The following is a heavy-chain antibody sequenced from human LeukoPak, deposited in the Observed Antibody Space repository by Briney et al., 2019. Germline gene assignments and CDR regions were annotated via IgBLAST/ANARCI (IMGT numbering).Heavy chain of an antibody. J-gene: IGHJ4*02. CDR3: ARDQPDIVLMVHRYRGYYFDY. D-gene: IGHD2-8*01. CDR2: INPSNGST. Sequence: ASVKVSCKASGYTFTSYAMNWVRQAPGQGLEWMGIINPSNGSTSYAQKFQGRVTMTRDTSTSTVYMELSSLRSEDTAVYYCARDQPDIVLMVHRYRGYYFDYWGQGTLVTVSS. CDR1: GYTFTSYA. V-gene: IGHV1-46*01.